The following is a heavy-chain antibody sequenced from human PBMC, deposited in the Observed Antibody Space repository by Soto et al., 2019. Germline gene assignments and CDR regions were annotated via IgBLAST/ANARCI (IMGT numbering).Heavy chain of an antibody. D-gene: IGHD2-21*01. J-gene: IGHJ4*02. CDR2: IYYSGST. CDR1: GDSITSYY. V-gene: IGHV4-59*01. Sequence: QVQLQESGPGLVKPSETLSLTYTVSGDSITSYYWSWIRQPPGKGLEWIGYIYYSGSTNYNPSLKSRVTISVDTSKNQFSLKLTSVTAADTAVYYCARDRRGGINIFYLDYWGQGTLVTVSS. CDR3: ARDRRGGINIFYLDY.